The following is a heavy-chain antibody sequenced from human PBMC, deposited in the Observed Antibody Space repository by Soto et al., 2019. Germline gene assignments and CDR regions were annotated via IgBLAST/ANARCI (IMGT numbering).Heavy chain of an antibody. V-gene: IGHV1-69*06. Sequence: QVQLVQSGAEVKKPGSSVKVSCKASGGTFSSYAISWVRQAPGQGLEWMGGIIPIFGTANYAQKLQGRVTIKADKSTSTAYMELSSLRSDDTAVYYCARDGGERYDSSGYSYWGQGTLVTVSS. CDR2: IIPIFGTA. CDR1: GGTFSSYA. D-gene: IGHD3-22*01. CDR3: ARDGGERYDSSGYSY. J-gene: IGHJ4*02.